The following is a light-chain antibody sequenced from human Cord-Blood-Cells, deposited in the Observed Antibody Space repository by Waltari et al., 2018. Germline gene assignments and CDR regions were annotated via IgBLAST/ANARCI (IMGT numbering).Light chain of an antibody. CDR3: QHRKT. V-gene: IGKV3-15*01. CDR1: QSVSSN. J-gene: IGKJ1*01. CDR2: GAS. Sequence: EIVMTQSPATLSVSPGERATLSCGASQSVSSNLAWYQQKPGQAPRLLIYGASTRATGIPARFSGSGSGTEFTLTISSLQSEDFAVYYCQHRKTFGQGTKVEIK.